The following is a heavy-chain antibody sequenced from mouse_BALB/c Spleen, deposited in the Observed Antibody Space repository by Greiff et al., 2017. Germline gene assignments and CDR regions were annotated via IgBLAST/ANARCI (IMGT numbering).Heavy chain of an antibody. Sequence: VQLKESGAELVKPVASVKLSCTASGFNIKDTYMHWVKQRPEQGLEWIGRIDPANGNTKYDPKFQGKATITADTSSNTAYLQLSSLTSEDTAVYYCAKGYRYDWFAYWGQGTLVTVSA. CDR1: GFNIKDTY. V-gene: IGHV14-3*02. D-gene: IGHD2-14*01. CDR3: AKGYRYDWFAY. CDR2: IDPANGNT. J-gene: IGHJ3*01.